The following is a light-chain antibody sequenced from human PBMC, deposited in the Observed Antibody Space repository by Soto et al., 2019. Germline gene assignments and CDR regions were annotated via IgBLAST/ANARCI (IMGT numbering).Light chain of an antibody. CDR2: GAS. Sequence: EIVLTQSPGTLSLSPGERATLSCRASQSVSSSYLAWYQQKPGQAPRLLIYGASSRATGLPDRFSGSGSGTDFTLTISRREPEDFAVYYCQQYGSSLYTFGQGTKLEIK. CDR3: QQYGSSLYT. CDR1: QSVSSSY. V-gene: IGKV3-20*01. J-gene: IGKJ2*01.